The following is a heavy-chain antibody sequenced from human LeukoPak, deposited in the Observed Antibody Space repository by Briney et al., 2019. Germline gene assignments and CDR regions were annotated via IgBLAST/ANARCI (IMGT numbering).Heavy chain of an antibody. J-gene: IGHJ4*02. D-gene: IGHD5-12*01. V-gene: IGHV1-2*02. CDR3: ARDINGYDPAY. Sequence: VASVKVSCRACGYTFTGYYMHGVRQARGQGVEWMGWINPNSGGKNYAQKFQGGVTITRATSISTASMELSRLRSDDTAVYYCARDINGYDPAYWGQGTLVTVSS. CDR2: INPNSGGK. CDR1: GYTFTGYY.